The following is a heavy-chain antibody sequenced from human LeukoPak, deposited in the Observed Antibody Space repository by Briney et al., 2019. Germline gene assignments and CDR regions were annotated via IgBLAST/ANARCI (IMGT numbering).Heavy chain of an antibody. D-gene: IGHD3-10*02. CDR1: GFTFSHYN. V-gene: IGHV3-48*02. J-gene: IGHJ4*02. CDR3: ARDRLLSSGAPAMYYFDY. Sequence: GGSLRLSCAASGFTFSHYNMNWVRQAPGKGLEWLSFISSSSTTIYHADSVKGRFTISRDNAKKSLYLQMNGLRDEDTAVYYCARDRLLSSGAPAMYYFDYWGQGTLVTVSS. CDR2: ISSSSTTI.